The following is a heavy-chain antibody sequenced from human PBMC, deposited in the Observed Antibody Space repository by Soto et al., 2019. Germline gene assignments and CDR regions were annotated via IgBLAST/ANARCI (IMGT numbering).Heavy chain of an antibody. V-gene: IGHV1-69*12. CDR2: IIPIFGTA. J-gene: IGHJ6*02. Sequence: QVQLVQSGAAVKKPASSVKVSCKASEGTFSSYAISWVRQAPGQGLEWMGGIIPIFGTADYAQKFQGRVTITADESTSTAYMELSSLRSEDTAVYYCATHWTGVPRYYYGMDVWGQGTTVTVSS. D-gene: IGHD2-8*02. CDR3: ATHWTGVPRYYYGMDV. CDR1: EGTFSSYA.